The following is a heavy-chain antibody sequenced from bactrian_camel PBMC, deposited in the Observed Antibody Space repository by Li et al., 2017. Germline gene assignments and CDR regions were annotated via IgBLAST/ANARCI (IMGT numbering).Heavy chain of an antibody. CDR3: AADPWCTEQYADRRY. CDR2: INSIGGT. V-gene: IGHV3S53*01. Sequence: VQLVESGGGSVEAGGSLNLSCTYQGYIRCMAWFRQAPGKEREKVATINSIGGTTYVDSVKGRFTISKDNDKNTLFLQMTSLKPEDTARYYCAADPWCTEQYADRRYWGPGTQVTVS. J-gene: IGHJ4*01. D-gene: IGHD1*01. CDR1: GYIRC.